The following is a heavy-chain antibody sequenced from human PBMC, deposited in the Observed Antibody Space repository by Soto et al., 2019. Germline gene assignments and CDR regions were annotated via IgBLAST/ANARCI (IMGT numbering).Heavy chain of an antibody. J-gene: IGHJ4*02. CDR2: ISGSGGST. CDR1: GFTFSSYA. CDR3: AKYPWHQLPSHRDYFDY. V-gene: IGHV3-23*01. Sequence: EVQLLESGGGLVQPGGSLRLSCAASGFTFSSYAMSWVRQAPGKGLEWVSAISGSGGSTYYADSVKGRFTISRDNSKNKLDLQMNSLRAEDTAVYYCAKYPWHQLPSHRDYFDYWGQGTLVTVSS. D-gene: IGHD2-2*01.